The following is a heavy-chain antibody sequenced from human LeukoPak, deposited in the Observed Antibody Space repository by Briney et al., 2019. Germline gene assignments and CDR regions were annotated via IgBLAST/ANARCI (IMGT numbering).Heavy chain of an antibody. D-gene: IGHD1-26*01. V-gene: IGHV3-73*01. CDR3: RGAVPDYYYYGMDV. J-gene: IGHJ6*02. Sequence: PGGSLRLSCAASGFTFSGSAMHWVRQASGKGLEWVGRIRSKANSYATAYAASVKGRFTISRDDSKNTAYLQMSSLKTEDTAVYYCRGAVPDYYYYGMDVWGQGTTVTVSS. CDR1: GFTFSGSA. CDR2: IRSKANSYAT.